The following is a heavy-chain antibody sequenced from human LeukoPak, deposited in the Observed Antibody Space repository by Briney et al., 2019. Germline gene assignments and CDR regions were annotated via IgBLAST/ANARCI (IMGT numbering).Heavy chain of an antibody. Sequence: GGSLRLSCASSGFTFDSYAMRWVRKAPGKGLEWVSAISWNSGDIDYADSVKGRFTISRDNAKNSLYLEMNSLRAEDTALYYCAKGAVAVGGTYFDIWGQGTMVTVSS. J-gene: IGHJ3*02. CDR2: ISWNSGDI. CDR3: AKGAVAVGGTYFDI. CDR1: GFTFDSYA. V-gene: IGHV3-9*01. D-gene: IGHD6-19*01.